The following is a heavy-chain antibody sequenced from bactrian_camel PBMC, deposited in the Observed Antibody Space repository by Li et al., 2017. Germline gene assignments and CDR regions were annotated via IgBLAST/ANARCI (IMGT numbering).Heavy chain of an antibody. D-gene: IGHD5*01. J-gene: IGHJ6*01. CDR2: IAWSGGTA. CDR1: GLRFDEYA. V-gene: IGHV3S60*01. CDR3: AALRRTTGFGY. Sequence: HVQLVESGGGVVQAGGSQRLSCTASGLRFDEYAMGWFRQAPGKEREAVACIAWSGGTAYYPDSVKGRFTISRDNAKNTLYLGMNSLKTEDTAVYYCAALRRTTGFGYWGQGTQVTVS.